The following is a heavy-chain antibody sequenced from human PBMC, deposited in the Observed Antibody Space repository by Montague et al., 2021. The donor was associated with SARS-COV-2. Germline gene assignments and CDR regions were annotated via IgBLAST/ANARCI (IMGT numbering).Heavy chain of an antibody. Sequence: SETLSLTCSISGVSITSYYCSWVRQPAGKGLEWIGHIYASGSTNYSPSLKSRVRLSIDNPKNQFSLKLESLTAADTAVYYCVRDGGNWYYFGYWGQGALVTVSS. D-gene: IGHD3-16*01. CDR1: GVSITSYY. CDR2: IYASGST. V-gene: IGHV4-4*07. CDR3: VRDGGNWYYFGY. J-gene: IGHJ4*02.